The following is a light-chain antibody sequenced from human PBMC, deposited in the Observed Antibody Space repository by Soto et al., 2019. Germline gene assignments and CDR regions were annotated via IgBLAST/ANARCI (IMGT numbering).Light chain of an antibody. V-gene: IGKV3-20*01. J-gene: IGKJ5*01. CDR3: QQYNNWPPIT. Sequence: LVLPQSPGTLSFAPRERATLSCRAIQSVSSSYLAWYQQKPGQAPRLLIYGASSRATGIPDRFSGSGSGTDFTLTISSLQSEDFAVYYCQQYNNWPPITFGQGTRLEIK. CDR1: QSVSSSY. CDR2: GAS.